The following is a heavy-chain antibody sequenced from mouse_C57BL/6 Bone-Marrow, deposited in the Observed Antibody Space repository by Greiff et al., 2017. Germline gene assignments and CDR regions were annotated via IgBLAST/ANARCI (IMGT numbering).Heavy chain of an antibody. V-gene: IGHV14-4*01. Sequence: VQLQQSGAELVRPGASVKLSCTASGFNFKDDYMHWVKQRPEKGLEWIGWIDPENGDTEYASKFQGKATITADTSSNTAYLQLSSRTSEDAAVYYITTYRYFDVWGTGTTVTVSS. CDR3: TTYRYFDV. CDR1: GFNFKDDY. J-gene: IGHJ1*03. CDR2: IDPENGDT.